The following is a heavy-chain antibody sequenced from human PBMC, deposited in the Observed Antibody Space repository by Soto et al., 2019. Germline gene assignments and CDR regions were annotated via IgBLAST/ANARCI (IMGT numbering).Heavy chain of an antibody. Sequence: EVQLLESGGGLVQPGGSLRLSCAASGFTFISYALSSVRQAPGKGLEWVSSISGSGGSTYYADSVKGRFTISRDNSKNTVYLQMNSLRAEDTAVYYCAKDLEGSDYDSGNDYWGQVTLVTVSS. V-gene: IGHV3-23*01. J-gene: IGHJ4*02. D-gene: IGHD5-12*01. CDR2: ISGSGGST. CDR1: GFTFISYA. CDR3: AKDLEGSDYDSGNDY.